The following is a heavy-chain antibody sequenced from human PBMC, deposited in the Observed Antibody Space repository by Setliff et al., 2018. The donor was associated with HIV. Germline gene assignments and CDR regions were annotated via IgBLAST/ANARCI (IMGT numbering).Heavy chain of an antibody. Sequence: GGSLRLSCAASGFSVSSDYMAWVRQAPGKGLEWLSFIYSGGGTYYGDSVKGRFTITRDDSKNTIYLQMNSRRIEDTAVYYWARDRRRGYWYFDLWGRGTLVTVSS. CDR2: IYSGGGT. J-gene: IGHJ2*01. V-gene: IGHV3-53*05. CDR1: GFSVSSDY. D-gene: IGHD3-10*01. CDR3: ARDRRRGYWYFDL.